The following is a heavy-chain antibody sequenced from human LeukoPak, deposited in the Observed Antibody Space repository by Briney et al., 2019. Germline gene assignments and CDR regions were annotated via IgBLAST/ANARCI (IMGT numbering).Heavy chain of an antibody. CDR1: GGSISSSSYY. CDR3: ARGKQVLDY. D-gene: IGHD3-10*01. CDR2: IYYSGST. Sequence: PSETLSLTCTVSGGSISSSSYYWGWIRQPPGKGLEWIGSIYYSGSTYYNPSLKSRVTISVDTSKNQFSLKLSSVTAADTAVYYCARGKQVLDYWGQGTLVTASS. J-gene: IGHJ4*02. V-gene: IGHV4-39*07.